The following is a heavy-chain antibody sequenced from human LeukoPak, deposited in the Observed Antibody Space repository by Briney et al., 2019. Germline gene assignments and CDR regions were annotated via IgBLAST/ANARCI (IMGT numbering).Heavy chain of an antibody. CDR1: GFTVSSYA. CDR2: ISYDGSNK. Sequence: GGSLRLSCAASGFTVSSYAMHWVRQAPGKGLEWVAVISYDGSNKYYADSVKGRFTISRDNPKNSLYLQMNGLRAEDTAVYYCARGGAARGRFENWGQGTLVTVSS. V-gene: IGHV3-30*07. CDR3: ARGGAARGRFEN. D-gene: IGHD6-25*01. J-gene: IGHJ4*02.